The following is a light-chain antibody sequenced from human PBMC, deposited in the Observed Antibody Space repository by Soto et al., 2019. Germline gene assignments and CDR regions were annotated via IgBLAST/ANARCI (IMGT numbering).Light chain of an antibody. J-gene: IGKJ4*01. CDR1: QGINSY. CDR3: QQLHSYPIT. Sequence: QLTQSPSPLSASVGDRVTITCRASQGINSYLAWYQQRPGRAPKLLVYAASTLHSGVPSRFSGSGSGTDFTLTISSLQPEDFATYYCQQLHSYPITFGGGTKVDI. CDR2: AAS. V-gene: IGKV1-9*01.